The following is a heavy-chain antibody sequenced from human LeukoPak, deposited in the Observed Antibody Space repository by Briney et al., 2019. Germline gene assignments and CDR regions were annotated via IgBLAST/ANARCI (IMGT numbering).Heavy chain of an antibody. Sequence: GASVKVSCKASGYTFTDYYMHWVRQAPGQGLEWMGWINPNSGGTNYAQKFQGRVTMTRDTSISTAYMELSRLRSDDTAVYYCARTYSSSWYESWYFDLWGRGTLVTVSS. CDR1: GYTFTDYY. J-gene: IGHJ2*01. CDR2: INPNSGGT. CDR3: ARTYSSSWYESWYFDL. V-gene: IGHV1-2*02. D-gene: IGHD6-13*01.